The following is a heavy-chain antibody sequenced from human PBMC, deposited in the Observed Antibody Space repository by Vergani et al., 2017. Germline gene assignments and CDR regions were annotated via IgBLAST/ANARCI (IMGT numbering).Heavy chain of an antibody. CDR2: INHSGST. CDR3: ARQGGKLRWIY. J-gene: IGHJ4*02. Sequence: QVQLQQWGAGLLKPSETLSLTCAVYGGSFSGYYWSWIRQPPGKGLEWIGEINHSGSTNYNPSLKSRVTISVDTSKNQFSLKLSSVTAADTAVYYCARQGGKLRWIYWGQGTLVTVSS. D-gene: IGHD4-23*01. V-gene: IGHV4-34*01. CDR1: GGSFSGYY.